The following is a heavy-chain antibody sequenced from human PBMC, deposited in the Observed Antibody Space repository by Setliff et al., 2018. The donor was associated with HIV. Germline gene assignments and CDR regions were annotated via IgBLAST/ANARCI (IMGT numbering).Heavy chain of an antibody. J-gene: IGHJ3*02. Sequence: ASVKVSCKTSAYTFTNYGIYWVRQAPGQGLEWMGWISNYNGNTNYAQKFHGRVTMTTDTSTRTAYMEMRGPTYDDTAVYYCARASGGNSVENGFDIWGQGTMVTVSS. CDR3: ARASGGNSVENGFDI. D-gene: IGHD1-26*01. CDR2: ISNYNGNT. V-gene: IGHV1-18*01. CDR1: AYTFTNYG.